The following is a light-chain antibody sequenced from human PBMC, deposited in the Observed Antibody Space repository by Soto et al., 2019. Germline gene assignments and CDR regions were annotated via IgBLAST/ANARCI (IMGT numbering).Light chain of an antibody. CDR3: QSYDSSLSEVV. Sequence: QSVLTQPPSVSGAPGQRVTISCTGSSSNIGAGYDVHWYQQLPGTAPKLLIYGNINRPSGVPDRFSGSKSGTSASLVITGLQAEDEADYYCQSYDSSLSEVVFGGGTKLTVL. CDR2: GNI. V-gene: IGLV1-40*01. J-gene: IGLJ3*02. CDR1: SSNIGAGYD.